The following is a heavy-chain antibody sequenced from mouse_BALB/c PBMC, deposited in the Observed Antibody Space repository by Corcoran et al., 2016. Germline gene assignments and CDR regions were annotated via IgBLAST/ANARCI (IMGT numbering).Heavy chain of an antibody. CDR2: ISYDGSN. V-gene: IGHV3-6*02. CDR1: GYSITSGYY. CDR3: ARDGYGSSYGMDY. D-gene: IGHD1-1*01. Sequence: DVQLQESGPGLVKPSQSLSLTCSVTGYSITSGYYWNWIRQFPGNKLEWMGYISYDGSNNYNPSLKNRISITRDTSKNQFFLKLNSVTTEDTATYYCARDGYGSSYGMDYWGQGTSVTVSS. J-gene: IGHJ4*01.